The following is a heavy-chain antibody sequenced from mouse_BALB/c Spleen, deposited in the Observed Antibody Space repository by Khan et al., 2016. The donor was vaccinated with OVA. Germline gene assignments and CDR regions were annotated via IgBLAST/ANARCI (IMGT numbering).Heavy chain of an antibody. Sequence: DLVKPGASVKLSCKASGYTFTSYWINWIKQRPGQVLEWIGRIAPGSGSSSYNEMFKGKATLTLDTSSSTAYIQLSSLSSEDSAVYFCARDNDYGRTCYAMDYWGQGTSVTVSS. D-gene: IGHD1-1*01. CDR1: GYTFTSYW. CDR3: ARDNDYGRTCYAMDY. J-gene: IGHJ4*01. V-gene: IGHV1S41*01. CDR2: IAPGSGSS.